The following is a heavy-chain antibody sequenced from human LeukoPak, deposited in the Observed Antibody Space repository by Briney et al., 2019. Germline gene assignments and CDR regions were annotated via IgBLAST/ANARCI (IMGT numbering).Heavy chain of an antibody. CDR1: GGSFSGYY. Sequence: SETLSLTCAVYGGSFSGYYWSWIRQPAGKGLEWIGRIYTSGSTNYNPSLKSRVTISVDTSKNQFSLKLSSVTAADTAVYYCATFLSGSYSDAFDIWGQGTMVTVSS. CDR3: ATFLSGSYSDAFDI. CDR2: IYTSGST. J-gene: IGHJ3*02. V-gene: IGHV4-59*10. D-gene: IGHD1-26*01.